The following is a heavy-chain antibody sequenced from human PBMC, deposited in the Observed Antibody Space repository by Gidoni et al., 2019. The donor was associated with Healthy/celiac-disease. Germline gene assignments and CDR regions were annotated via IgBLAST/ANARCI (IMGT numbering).Heavy chain of an antibody. Sequence: EVQLVESGGGRVKPGGALRLSCAASGFTFSSYSMNWVRQAPGKGLEWVSSISSSSSYIYYADSVKGRFTISRDNAKNSLYLQMNSLIAEDTAVYYCARIAVEELRFLEWLAPNWFDPWGQGTLVTVSS. CDR2: ISSSSSYI. CDR1: GFTFSSYS. J-gene: IGHJ5*02. CDR3: ARIAVEELRFLEWLAPNWFDP. V-gene: IGHV3-21*01. D-gene: IGHD3-3*01.